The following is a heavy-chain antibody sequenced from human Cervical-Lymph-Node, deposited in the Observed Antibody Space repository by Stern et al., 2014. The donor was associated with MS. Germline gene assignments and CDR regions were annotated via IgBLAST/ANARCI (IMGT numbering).Heavy chain of an antibody. CDR3: TYDPDF. V-gene: IGHV2-5*01. Sequence: ESGPTLVKPTQTLTLSCSFSGFSLDTRGVGVGWLRQPPGKALEWIALIFCKDEKRYSPSLENRLSITKDTSKNQVVLTMTNMHPVDTGTYYCTYDPDFWGQGTLVTVSS. CDR2: IFCKDEK. J-gene: IGHJ4*02. CDR1: GFSLDTRGVG.